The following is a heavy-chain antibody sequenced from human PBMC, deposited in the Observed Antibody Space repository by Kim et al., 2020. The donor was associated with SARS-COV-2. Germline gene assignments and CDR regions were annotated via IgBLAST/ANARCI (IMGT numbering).Heavy chain of an antibody. V-gene: IGHV7-4-1*02. J-gene: IGHJ4*02. CDR2: IHTNTGNP. CDR1: GYTFTTYA. D-gene: IGHD6-13*01. Sequence: ASVKVSCKASGYTFTTYAINWVRQAPGQGLEWMGWIHTNTGNPTYAQGFTGRFIFSLDTAFNTAYLQINSLKADDTAVYFCARGGSSSWFVIDSWGQGTQVTVSS. CDR3: ARGGSSSWFVIDS.